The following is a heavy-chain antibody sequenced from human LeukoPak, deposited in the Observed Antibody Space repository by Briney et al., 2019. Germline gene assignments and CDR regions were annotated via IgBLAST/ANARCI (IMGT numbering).Heavy chain of an antibody. CDR3: ARRAGEYSHPYDY. Sequence: GGSLRLSCAASGFTFSSYTMNWVRQAPGKGLEGVSFIYSGGNTHYSDSVKGRFTISRDNSKNTLYLQMNSLRADDTAVYYCARRAGEYSHPYDYWGQGTLVTVSS. CDR2: IYSGGNT. D-gene: IGHD4-17*01. CDR1: GFTFSSYT. V-gene: IGHV3-53*01. J-gene: IGHJ4*02.